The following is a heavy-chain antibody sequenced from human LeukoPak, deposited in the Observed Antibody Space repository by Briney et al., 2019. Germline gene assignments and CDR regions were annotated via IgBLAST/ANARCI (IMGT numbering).Heavy chain of an antibody. D-gene: IGHD1-1*01. J-gene: IGHJ4*02. CDR3: ARHRTSSNYFDY. CDR2: IYHSGST. V-gene: IGHV4-38-2*01. CDR1: GYSISSGYY. Sequence: SETLSLTCAVSGYSISSGYYWGWIRQPPGKGLEWIGSIYHSGSTYYNPSLKSRVTISVDTSKNQFSLKLRSETAADTAVYYCARHRTSSNYFDYWGQGTLVTVSS.